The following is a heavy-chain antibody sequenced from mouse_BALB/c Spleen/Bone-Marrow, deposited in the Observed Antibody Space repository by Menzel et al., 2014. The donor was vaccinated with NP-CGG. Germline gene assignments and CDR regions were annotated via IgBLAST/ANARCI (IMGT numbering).Heavy chain of an antibody. Sequence: QVQLKQSGAELVRPGASVMLSRKVSGYSFTNYWMNWVKQRPGQGLEWIGMIHPSDSETRLNQKFKDKETLTVAKSSSTACMQLNSTTSEDSAVYNCARCGNYEGFACWGQGTLGTGSA. J-gene: IGHJ3*01. CDR1: GYSFTNYW. V-gene: IGHV1-74*01. CDR3: ARCGNYEGFAC. CDR2: IHPSDSET. D-gene: IGHD2-1*01.